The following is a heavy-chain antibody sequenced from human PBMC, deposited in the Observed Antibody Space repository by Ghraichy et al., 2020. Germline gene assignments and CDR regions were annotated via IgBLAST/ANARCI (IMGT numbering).Heavy chain of an antibody. CDR1: GGFFSGYY. Sequence: SETLSLTCAVYGGFFSGYYWSWIRQPPGKGLEWIGEINHSGSTNYNPSLKSRVTISVDTSKNQFSLKLSSVTAADTAVYYCASSPLMRGRVIPRKYFDYWGQGTLVTVSS. CDR2: INHSGST. J-gene: IGHJ4*02. CDR3: ASSPLMRGRVIPRKYFDY. D-gene: IGHD3-16*01. V-gene: IGHV4-34*01.